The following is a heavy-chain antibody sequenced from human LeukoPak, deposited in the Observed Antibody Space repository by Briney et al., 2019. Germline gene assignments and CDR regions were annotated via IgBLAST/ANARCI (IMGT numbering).Heavy chain of an antibody. CDR3: AKGWTGLDY. CDR1: GFTFSSYA. J-gene: IGHJ4*02. V-gene: IGHV3-23*01. D-gene: IGHD3/OR15-3a*01. Sequence: GGSLRLSCAASGFTFSSYAMHWVRQAPGKGLEWVAVITSSGGSTSYADSVKGRFTISRDNSKNTVYLQMNSLRAEDTAVYYCAKGWTGLDYWGQGILVTVSS. CDR2: ITSSGGST.